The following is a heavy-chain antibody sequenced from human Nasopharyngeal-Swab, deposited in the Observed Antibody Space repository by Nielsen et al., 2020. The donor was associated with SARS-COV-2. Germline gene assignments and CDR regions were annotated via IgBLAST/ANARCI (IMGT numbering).Heavy chain of an antibody. V-gene: IGHV3-30*18. CDR1: SFTFSNHG. CDR3: AKAMMLRWLDAFDF. Sequence: LKISCAPSSFTFSNHGMHWVRPAPGRGLEWVAVTFYDGSYQYYGDSVKGRFALSRDNSKNTLYLQRNSLRAEDTAVYYCAKAMMLRWLDAFDFWGLGTMVTVSS. CDR2: TFYDGSYQ. J-gene: IGHJ3*01. D-gene: IGHD4/OR15-4a*01.